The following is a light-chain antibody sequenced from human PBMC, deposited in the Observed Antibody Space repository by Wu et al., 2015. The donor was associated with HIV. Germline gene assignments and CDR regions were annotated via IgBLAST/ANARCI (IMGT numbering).Light chain of an antibody. J-gene: IGKJ4*01. Sequence: EIVLRQFPSTQSLSPGERALFSCRASQRLSSRSLAWYQQKRGQPPRLLISGASIRATGIPDKFSGAGAGTDFTLTISSLELEDFAIYYCQQRSNWPPLLTFGGGTKVEIK. V-gene: IGKV3D-20*02. CDR3: QQRSNWPPLLT. CDR1: QRLSSRS. CDR2: GAS.